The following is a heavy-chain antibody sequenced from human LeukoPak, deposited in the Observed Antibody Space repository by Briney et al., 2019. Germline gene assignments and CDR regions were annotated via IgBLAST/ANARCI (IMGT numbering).Heavy chain of an antibody. Sequence: GGSLRLSCTGSGFTFSDYYMSWIRQAPGKGLEWLSYISTSGGSVSYVDSVKGRFTISRDNAKNSVYLQIDSLRAEDTAMYYCARDRQFRLHDPWGQGILVTVSS. V-gene: IGHV3-11*01. CDR3: ARDRQFRLHDP. J-gene: IGHJ5*02. CDR1: GFTFSDYY. D-gene: IGHD3-16*01. CDR2: ISTSGGSV.